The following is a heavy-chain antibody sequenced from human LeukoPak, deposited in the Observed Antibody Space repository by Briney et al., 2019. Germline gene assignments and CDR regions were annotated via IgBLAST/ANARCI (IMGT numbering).Heavy chain of an antibody. CDR1: GFTFSSYE. CDR2: ISSSGSTI. CDR3: ATSLYGDDVY. V-gene: IGHV3-48*03. Sequence: GGSLRLSCAASGFTFSSYEMNWVRQAPGKGLEWVSYISSSGSTIYYADSVKGRFTISRDNAKNSLYLQMNSLRAEDTAVYYCATSLYGDDVYWGQGTLVTVSS. J-gene: IGHJ4*02. D-gene: IGHD4-17*01.